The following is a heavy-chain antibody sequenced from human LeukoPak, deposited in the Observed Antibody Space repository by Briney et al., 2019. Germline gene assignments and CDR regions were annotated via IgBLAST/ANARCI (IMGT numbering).Heavy chain of an antibody. V-gene: IGHV1-69*13. D-gene: IGHD3-10*01. CDR2: IIPIFDTA. CDR3: ARDATLLWYGETLGGNFDY. J-gene: IGHJ4*02. CDR1: GGTFNNYA. Sequence: SVKVSCKASGGTFNNYAFSWVRQAPGQGLEWMGGIIPIFDTAHYAQKFQGRVTITADESTSTAYMELSSLRSEDTAVYYCARDATLLWYGETLGGNFDYWGQGTLVTVSS.